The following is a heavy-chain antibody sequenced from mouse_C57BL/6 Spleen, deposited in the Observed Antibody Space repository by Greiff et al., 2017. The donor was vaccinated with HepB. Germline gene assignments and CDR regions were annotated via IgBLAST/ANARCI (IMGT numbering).Heavy chain of an antibody. J-gene: IGHJ4*01. Sequence: QVQLQQSGPELVKPGASVKISCKASGYAFSSSWMNWVKQRPGKGLEWIGRIYPGDGDTNYNGKFKGKATLTADKSSSTAYMQLSSLTSEDSAVYFCARKTDYEDYWGQGTSVTVSS. CDR2: IYPGDGDT. V-gene: IGHV1-82*01. D-gene: IGHD2-4*01. CDR1: GYAFSSSW. CDR3: ARKTDYEDY.